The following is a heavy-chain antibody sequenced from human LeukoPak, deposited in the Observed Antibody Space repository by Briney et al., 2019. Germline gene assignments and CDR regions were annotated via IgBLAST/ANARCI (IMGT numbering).Heavy chain of an antibody. J-gene: IGHJ4*02. V-gene: IGHV5-10-1*01. CDR3: ARHGREGFTFPSYFDY. D-gene: IGHD2-15*01. CDR2: IDPIDSYT. CDR1: GYTFTSYW. Sequence: GESLKISCKGSGYTFTSYWISWVRQMPGKGLEWMGRIDPIDSYTKYSPSFQGHVTISVDKSISTAYLQWSSLKASDIAMYYCARHGREGFTFPSYFDYWGQGTLVTVS.